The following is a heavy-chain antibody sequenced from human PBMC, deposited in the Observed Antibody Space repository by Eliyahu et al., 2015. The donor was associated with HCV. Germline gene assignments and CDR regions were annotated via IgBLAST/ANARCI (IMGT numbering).Heavy chain of an antibody. CDR1: GGXFSXYY. Sequence: QVHLQQWGAGLLKPSETLPLTCAVYGGXFSXYYXTWIRQFPGKGLEWIGEINHSGXTNXNPSLKSRVTMSVETSNNQFSLKLSSVTAADTAVYFCASGASTDSSSWYGARFDFWSQGDLVTVSS. CDR3: ASGASTDSSSWYGARFDF. J-gene: IGHJ4*02. CDR2: INHSGXT. D-gene: IGHD6-13*01. V-gene: IGHV4-34*01.